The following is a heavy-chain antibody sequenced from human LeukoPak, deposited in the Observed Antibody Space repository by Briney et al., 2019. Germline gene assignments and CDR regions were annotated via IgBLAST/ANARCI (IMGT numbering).Heavy chain of an antibody. Sequence: ASVKVSCKASGYTFTGYYMHWERQAPGQGLEWMGWINPNSGGTNYAQKFQGRVTMTRDTSISTAYMELSRLRSDDTAVYYCARDQGSSWYHWYLDLWGRGTLVTVSS. D-gene: IGHD6-13*01. CDR1: GYTFTGYY. J-gene: IGHJ2*01. V-gene: IGHV1-2*02. CDR3: ARDQGSSWYHWYLDL. CDR2: INPNSGGT.